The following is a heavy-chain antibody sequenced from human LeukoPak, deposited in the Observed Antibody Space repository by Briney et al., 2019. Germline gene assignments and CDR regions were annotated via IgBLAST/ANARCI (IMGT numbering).Heavy chain of an antibody. CDR3: ARDQQQLVLGYFDL. V-gene: IGHV4-4*07. D-gene: IGHD6-13*01. J-gene: IGHJ2*01. Sequence: SETLSLTCTVSGGSISSYYWSRIRQPAGKGLEWIGRIYTSGSTNYNPSLKSRVTMSVDTSKNQSSLKLSSVTAADTAVYYCARDQQQLVLGYFDLWGRGTLVTVSS. CDR1: GGSISSYY. CDR2: IYTSGST.